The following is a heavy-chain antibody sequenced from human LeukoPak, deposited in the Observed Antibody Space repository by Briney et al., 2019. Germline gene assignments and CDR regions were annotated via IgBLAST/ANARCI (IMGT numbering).Heavy chain of an antibody. Sequence: PSQTLSLTCTVSGGSISSGGYYWSWIRQHPGKGLEWIGYIYYSGSTYYNPSLKSRVTISVDTSKNQFSLKLSSVTAADTAVYYCARDTPAARHWFDPWGQGTLVTVSS. J-gene: IGHJ5*02. D-gene: IGHD6-6*01. CDR1: GGSISSGGYY. V-gene: IGHV4-31*03. CDR2: IYYSGST. CDR3: ARDTPAARHWFDP.